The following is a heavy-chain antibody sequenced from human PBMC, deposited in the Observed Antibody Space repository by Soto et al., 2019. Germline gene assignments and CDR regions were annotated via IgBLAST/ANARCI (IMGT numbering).Heavy chain of an antibody. V-gene: IGHV1-46*03. CDR1: GYTFTNHY. J-gene: IGHJ4*02. D-gene: IGHD3-22*01. CDR3: ARGQYLHDSSDFPLHY. CDR2: IKPSGGST. Sequence: ASVKVSCKASGYTFTNHYMHWVRQAPGQGLEWMGIIKPSGGSTTYAQKFQGRVTVTRDTSTTTAYMELSSLRSEDTAVYYCARGQYLHDSSDFPLHYWGQGTLVTVSS.